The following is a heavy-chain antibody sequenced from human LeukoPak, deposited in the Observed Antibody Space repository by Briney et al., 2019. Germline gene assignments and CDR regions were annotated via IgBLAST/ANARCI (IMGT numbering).Heavy chain of an antibody. CDR1: GGSISSYY. V-gene: IGHV4-59*01. CDR3: ARSEPPWYFDP. CDR2: IYYSGST. Sequence: PSETLSLTCTVSGGSISSYYWSWIRQPPGKGLEWIGYIYYSGSTNYNPSLKSRVTISVDTSKNQFSLKLSSVTAADTAVYYCARSEPPWYFDPWGRGTLVTVSS. D-gene: IGHD1-14*01. J-gene: IGHJ2*01.